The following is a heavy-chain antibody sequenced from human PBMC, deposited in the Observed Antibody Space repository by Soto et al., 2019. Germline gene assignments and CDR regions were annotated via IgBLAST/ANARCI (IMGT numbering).Heavy chain of an antibody. CDR2: IYYSGST. D-gene: IGHD6-19*01. CDR1: GGSISSSSYY. J-gene: IGHJ5*02. Sequence: PSETLSLTCTVSGGSISSSSYYWGWIRQPPGKGLEWIGSIYYSGSTYYHPSLKSRVTISVDTSKNQFSLKLSSVTAADTAVYYCAGRIGGAVADWFDPWGQGTLVTVSS. CDR3: AGRIGGAVADWFDP. V-gene: IGHV4-39*01.